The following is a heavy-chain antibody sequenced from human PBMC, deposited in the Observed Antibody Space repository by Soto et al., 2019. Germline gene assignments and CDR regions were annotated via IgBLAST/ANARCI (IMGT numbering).Heavy chain of an antibody. V-gene: IGHV1-69*14. CDR3: AKAGREIVLVRWFDP. D-gene: IGHD2-15*01. CDR1: GGTFSSYT. Sequence: QVQLVQSGAEVKKPGSSVRVSCKASGGTFSSYTMSWVRQAPGQGLEWIGGINPMFGTAYYAQKFQDRVTITADKSSRTAYLDLSRLRSEDTVAYYRAKAGREIVLVRWFDPRGQGTVVTVSS. CDR2: INPMFGTA. J-gene: IGHJ5*02.